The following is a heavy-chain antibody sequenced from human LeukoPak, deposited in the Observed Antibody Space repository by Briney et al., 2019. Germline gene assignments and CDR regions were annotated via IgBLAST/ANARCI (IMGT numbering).Heavy chain of an antibody. V-gene: IGHV1-18*01. D-gene: IGHD6-13*01. CDR3: AKGAGDRMDY. Sequence: GASVKVSCKASGYTFATYGFCWVGRAPGHGLKWMGWISANTGKTDYARKFQGRVTLTTDTSTRTAYMELRSLRPDDTAVYYCAKGAGDRMDYWGQGTLLTVSS. CDR1: GYTFATYG. CDR2: ISANTGKT. J-gene: IGHJ4*02.